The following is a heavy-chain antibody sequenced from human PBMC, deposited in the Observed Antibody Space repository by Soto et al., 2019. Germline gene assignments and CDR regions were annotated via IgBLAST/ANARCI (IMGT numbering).Heavy chain of an antibody. J-gene: IGHJ4*02. CDR3: ARDRGASSYYFDY. V-gene: IGHV3-33*01. CDR1: RFTFSSYG. Sequence: QVQLVESGGGVVQPGRSLRLSCAASRFTFSSYGMHWVRQAPGKGLEWVAVIWYDGRNKYYADSVKGRFTISRDNSKNTLYLQMNSLRAEDTAVYYCARDRGASSYYFDYWGQRTLVTVSS. CDR2: IWYDGRNK. D-gene: IGHD1-26*01.